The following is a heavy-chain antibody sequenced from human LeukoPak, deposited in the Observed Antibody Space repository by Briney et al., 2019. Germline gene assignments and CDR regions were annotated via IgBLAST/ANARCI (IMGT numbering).Heavy chain of an antibody. V-gene: IGHV3-21*01. J-gene: IGHJ5*02. D-gene: IGHD6-13*01. CDR3: ARDRIAAYNWFDP. CDR2: ISSSSSYI. Sequence: PGGSLRLSCAASGFTFSSYSMNWVRQAPGKGLEWASSISSSSSYIYYADSVKGRFTISRDNAKNSLYLQMNGLRAEDTAVYYCARDRIAAYNWFDPWGQGTLVTVSS. CDR1: GFTFSSYS.